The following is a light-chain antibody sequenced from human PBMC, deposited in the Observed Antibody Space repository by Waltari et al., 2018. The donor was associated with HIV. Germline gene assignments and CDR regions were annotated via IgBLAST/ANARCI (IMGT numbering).Light chain of an antibody. CDR1: SSNIGAGYD. Sequence: QSVLTQPPSVSGAPGQRVTISCTGSSSNIGAGYDVHWYQHLPGTAPKRLIYGNINRPSGVPDRFSGSKSGTSASLAITGLQAEDEADYYCQSYDSSLSGSWVFGGGTKLTVL. CDR2: GNI. J-gene: IGLJ3*02. V-gene: IGLV1-40*01. CDR3: QSYDSSLSGSWV.